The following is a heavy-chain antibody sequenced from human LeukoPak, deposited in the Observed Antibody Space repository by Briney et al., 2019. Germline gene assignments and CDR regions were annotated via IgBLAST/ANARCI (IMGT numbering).Heavy chain of an antibody. J-gene: IGHJ4*02. CDR1: GYRLTKYW. CDR3: GRQNGGSTQGDG. V-gene: IGHV5-51*01. Sequence: ESLKLYCKGSGYRLTKYWLAWVRQMPGKGVEGMGIILPGDSDPRYSLSFRGHVPFSADKSLNPAHLQRGSLRASDTAMYYCGRQNGGSTQGDGRGKGTMVT. CDR2: ILPGDSDP. D-gene: IGHD4-23*01.